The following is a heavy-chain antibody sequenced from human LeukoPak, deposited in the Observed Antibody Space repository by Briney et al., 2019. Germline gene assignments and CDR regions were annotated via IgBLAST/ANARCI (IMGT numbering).Heavy chain of an antibody. V-gene: IGHV3-30-3*01. J-gene: IGHJ4*02. CDR3: ARDLIERYRFDD. Sequence: GGSLSLSCAASGLTFSDYNMHWVRQAPAKGLDWVALMSPDGNKKYYADSVKGRFTISTNNSKNTVDLQLISVRGEDTAVYYCARDLIERYRFDDCGQGTLVTVSS. CDR1: GLTFSDYN. CDR2: MSPDGNKK. D-gene: IGHD5-12*01.